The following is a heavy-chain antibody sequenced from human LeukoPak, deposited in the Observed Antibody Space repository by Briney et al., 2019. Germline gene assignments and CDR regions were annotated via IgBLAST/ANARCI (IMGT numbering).Heavy chain of an antibody. J-gene: IGHJ4*02. CDR3: ARDLGSINDY. D-gene: IGHD5-24*01. CDR2: IYYSGST. CDR1: GGSISSYY. V-gene: IGHV4-59*01. Sequence: SETLSLTCTVSGGSISSYYWSWIRQPPGKGLEWIGYIYYSGSTNYNPSLKSRVTISVDTSKNQFSLKLSSVTAADTAVYYRARDLGSINDYWGQGTLVTVSS.